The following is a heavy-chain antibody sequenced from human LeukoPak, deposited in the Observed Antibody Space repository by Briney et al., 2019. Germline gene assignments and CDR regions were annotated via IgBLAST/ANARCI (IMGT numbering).Heavy chain of an antibody. CDR2: IYTSGST. CDR3: ARDFFKSRGMDV. V-gene: IGHV4-61*02. D-gene: IGHD3-10*01. CDR1: GGSISSGSYY. Sequence: PSETLSLTCTVSGGSISSGSYYWSWIRQPAGKGLEWIGRIYTSGSTNYNPSLKSRVTISVDTSKNQFSLKLSSVTAADTAVYYCARDFFKSRGMDVWGKGTTVTVSS. J-gene: IGHJ6*03.